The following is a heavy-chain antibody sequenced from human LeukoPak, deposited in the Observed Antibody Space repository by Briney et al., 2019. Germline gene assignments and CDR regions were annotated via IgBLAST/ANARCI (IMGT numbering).Heavy chain of an antibody. CDR2: MNPNSGNT. CDR3: ARVYGSGSKKNWFDP. Sequence: ASVKVSRKASGYTFTSYDINWVRQAPGQGLEWMGWMNPNSGNTGYAQKFQGRVTMTRNISISTAYMELSSLRSEDTAVYYCARVYGSGSKKNWFDPWGQGTLVTVSS. J-gene: IGHJ5*02. V-gene: IGHV1-8*01. CDR1: GYTFTSYD. D-gene: IGHD3-10*01.